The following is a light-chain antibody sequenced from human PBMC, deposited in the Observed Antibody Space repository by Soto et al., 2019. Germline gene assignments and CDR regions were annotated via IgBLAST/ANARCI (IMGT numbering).Light chain of an antibody. CDR2: GAS. CDR1: QSVASSF. V-gene: IGKV3-20*01. CDR3: QQYGSSPIT. J-gene: IGKJ3*01. Sequence: EIVLTQSPGALSLSPGERATLSCRASQSVASSFLAWYQQKPGQAPRLLMYGASSRATGIPDRFSGSGSGTDFTLTISRLEPEEFAMYYCQQYGSSPITFGPGTKVDLK.